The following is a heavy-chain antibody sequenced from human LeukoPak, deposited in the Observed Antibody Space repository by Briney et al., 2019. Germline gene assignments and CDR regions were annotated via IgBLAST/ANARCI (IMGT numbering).Heavy chain of an antibody. CDR1: GFTFSSYS. J-gene: IGHJ4*02. CDR2: ISSSSSTI. Sequence: GGSLRLSCAASGFTFSSYSMNWVRQAPGKGLEGVSYISSSSSTIYYADSVKGRFTISRDNAKNSLYLQMNSLRAEDTAVYYCARAPRGIVVLPYYFDYWGQGTLVTVSS. V-gene: IGHV3-48*04. CDR3: ARAPRGIVVLPYYFDY. D-gene: IGHD3-22*01.